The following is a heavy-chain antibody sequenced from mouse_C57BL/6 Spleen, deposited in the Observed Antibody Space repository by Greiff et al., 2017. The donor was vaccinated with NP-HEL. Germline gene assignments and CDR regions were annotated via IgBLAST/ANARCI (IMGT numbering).Heavy chain of an antibody. Sequence: EVQGVESGGGFVKPGGSLKLSCAASGFTFSDYGMHWVRQAPEKGLEWVAYISSGGSTIYYADTVNGRFTISRDNAKNTLFLQMTSLRSEDTAMYYCARDDYWYYFDYWGQGTTLTVSS. D-gene: IGHD2-4*01. CDR1: GFTFSDYG. V-gene: IGHV5-17*01. CDR3: ARDDYWYYFDY. J-gene: IGHJ2*01. CDR2: ISSGGSTI.